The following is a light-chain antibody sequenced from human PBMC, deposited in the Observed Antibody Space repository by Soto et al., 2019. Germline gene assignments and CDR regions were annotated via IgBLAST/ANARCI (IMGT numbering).Light chain of an antibody. V-gene: IGLV1-44*01. CDR3: AAGDDSLDGHVV. Sequence: QAVVTQPPSASGTPGQKVTISCSGSNSNIGSNTVSWFQQLPGRAPKLLLYNNIYRPPGVPDRFSGSKSGTSVSLAISGLQSEDEADYYCAAGDDSLDGHVVFGGGTQLTVL. J-gene: IGLJ7*01. CDR1: NSNIGSNT. CDR2: NNI.